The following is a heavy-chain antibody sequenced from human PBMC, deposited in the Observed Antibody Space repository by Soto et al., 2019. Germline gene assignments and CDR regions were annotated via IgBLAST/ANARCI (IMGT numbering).Heavy chain of an antibody. Sequence: GASVKVSCKASGYTFTSYGISWVRQAPGQGLEWMGWISAYNGNTNYAQKLQGRVTMTTDTSTSTANMELRSLRSDDTAVYYCARDSKGYSNLLDPWGQGTLVTVSS. V-gene: IGHV1-18*01. J-gene: IGHJ5*02. CDR1: GYTFTSYG. CDR2: ISAYNGNT. D-gene: IGHD4-4*01. CDR3: ARDSKGYSNLLDP.